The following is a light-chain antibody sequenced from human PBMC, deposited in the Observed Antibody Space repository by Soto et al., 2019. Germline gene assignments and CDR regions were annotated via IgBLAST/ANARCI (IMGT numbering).Light chain of an antibody. Sequence: EIVMTQSPATLSVSPGERATLSCRASQSVSSNLAWYQQKPGQAPRLLIYGASTRATGIPARFSGSRSGTEFTLTISGLQSEDFAVDYCQQYNNWPYTFGQVTKLEIK. V-gene: IGKV3-15*01. J-gene: IGKJ2*01. CDR2: GAS. CDR1: QSVSSN. CDR3: QQYNNWPYT.